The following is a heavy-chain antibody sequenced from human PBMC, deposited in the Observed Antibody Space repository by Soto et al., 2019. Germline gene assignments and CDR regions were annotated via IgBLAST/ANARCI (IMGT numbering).Heavy chain of an antibody. V-gene: IGHV4-34*01. Sequence: SETLSLTCAVYGGSFSGYYWSWIRQPPGKGLEWIGEINHSGSTNYNPSLKSRVTISVDTSKNQFSLKLSSVTAADTAVYYCARILQSGSPRLRGAQKYDPWGQGTLVTVSS. CDR1: GGSFSGYY. J-gene: IGHJ5*02. CDR3: ARILQSGSPRLRGAQKYDP. CDR2: INHSGST. D-gene: IGHD3-3*01.